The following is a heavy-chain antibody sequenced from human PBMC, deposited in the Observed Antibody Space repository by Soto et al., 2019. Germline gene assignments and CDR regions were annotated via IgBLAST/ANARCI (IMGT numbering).Heavy chain of an antibody. D-gene: IGHD2-2*01. CDR3: ARVQSLGYCRSASCYDVFDH. CDR2: ISVDNGDT. J-gene: IGHJ4*02. Sequence: GPEVQEPGASVRVSCKASGYTFNSAGLAWVRQAPGQGLEWMGWISVDNGDTKYAQKFQGRVTMTTDTSTTTAYMDLRGLKSDDTAVFYCARVQSLGYCRSASCYDVFDHWGQGTLVTVSS. V-gene: IGHV1-18*01. CDR1: GYTFNSAG.